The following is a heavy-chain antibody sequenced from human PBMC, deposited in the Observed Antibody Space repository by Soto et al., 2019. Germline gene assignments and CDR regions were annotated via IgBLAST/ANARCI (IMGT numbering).Heavy chain of an antibody. CDR2: FYYSGST. J-gene: IGHJ4*02. CDR3: ARGALTTYFDY. V-gene: IGHV4-59*01. Sequence: KXLEWIGYFYYSGSTNYNPSLKSRVTISVDTSKNQFSLKLSSVTAADTAVYYCARGALTTYFDYWGQGTLVTVSS.